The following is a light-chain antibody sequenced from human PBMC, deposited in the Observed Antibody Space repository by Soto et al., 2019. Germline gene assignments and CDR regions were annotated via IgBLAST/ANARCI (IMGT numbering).Light chain of an antibody. J-gene: IGKJ4*01. CDR2: GAS. V-gene: IGKV3-20*01. CDR3: QQYGTSLLT. CDR1: QSVSSSY. Sequence: EIVLTQSPGTLSLSPGERATLSCRSNQSVSSSYLAWYQQTPGQAPRLLIYGASSRATGIPDRFSGSGSGTDFTLTISRLEPEDFAVYYCQQYGTSLLTFGGGTKVDIK.